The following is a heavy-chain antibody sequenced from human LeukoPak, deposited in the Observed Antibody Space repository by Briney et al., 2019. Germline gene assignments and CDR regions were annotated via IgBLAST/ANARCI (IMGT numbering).Heavy chain of an antibody. V-gene: IGHV4-59*08. D-gene: IGHD2-15*01. CDR1: GGSISSYY. Sequence: PSETLSLTCTVSGGSISSYYWSWIRQPPGKGLEWIGYIYYSGSTNYNPSLKSRVTISVDTSKNQFSLKLSSVTAADTAVYYCASQNHIVVVVAATKCCSYFDYWGQGTLVTVSS. CDR3: ASQNHIVVVVAATKCCSYFDY. CDR2: IYYSGST. J-gene: IGHJ4*02.